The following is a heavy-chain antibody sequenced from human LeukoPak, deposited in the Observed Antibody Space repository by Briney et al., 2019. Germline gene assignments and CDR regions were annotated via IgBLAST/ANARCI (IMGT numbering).Heavy chain of an antibody. J-gene: IGHJ6*03. V-gene: IGHV1-2*02. D-gene: IGHD4-17*01. CDR1: GYTFTGYY. Sequence: GASVKVSCKASGYTFTGYYMHWVRQAPGQGLEWMGWINPNSGGTNYAQKFQGRVTMTRNTSISTAYMELSSLRSEDTAVYYCARETRDGDYPTNYYYYYYMDVWGKGTTVTVSS. CDR3: ARETRDGDYPTNYYYYYYMDV. CDR2: INPNSGGT.